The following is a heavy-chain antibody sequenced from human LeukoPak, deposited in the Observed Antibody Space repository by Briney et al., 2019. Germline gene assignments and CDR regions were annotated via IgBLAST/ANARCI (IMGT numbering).Heavy chain of an antibody. Sequence: SGGSLRLSCAASGFTFSSYAMSWVRQAPGKGLEWVSAISGSGGSTYYADSVKGRFTISRDNSKNTLYLQMNSLRAEDTAVYFCANGIAARPSDYWGQGTLVTVSS. J-gene: IGHJ4*02. D-gene: IGHD6-6*01. V-gene: IGHV3-23*01. CDR2: ISGSGGST. CDR1: GFTFSSYA. CDR3: ANGIAARPSDY.